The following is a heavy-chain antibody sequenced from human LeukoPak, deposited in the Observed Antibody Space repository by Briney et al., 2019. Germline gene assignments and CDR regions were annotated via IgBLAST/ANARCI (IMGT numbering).Heavy chain of an antibody. CDR2: ISAYNGNT. J-gene: IGHJ5*02. V-gene: IGHV1-18*01. CDR3: VRGVTLNWFYP. D-gene: IGHD3-10*01. CDR1: GYTFTSYG. Sequence: ASVKVSCKASGYTFTSYGISWVRQAPGQGLEWMGWISAYNGNTNYAQKLQGRVTMTTDTSTRTAYMELRRLRSDGTAVYYCVRGVTLNWFYPWGQATLVTVYS.